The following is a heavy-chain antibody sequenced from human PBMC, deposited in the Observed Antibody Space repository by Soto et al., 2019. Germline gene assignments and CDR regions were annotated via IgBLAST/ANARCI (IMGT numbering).Heavy chain of an antibody. CDR2: INHSGST. Sequence: SETLSLTCSVYGGSFSGYYWSWIRKPPGKGLEWIGEINHSGSTNYNPSLKSRVTISVDTSKNQFSLKLSSVTAADTAVYYCARDVGEAGDLYYYYGMDVWGQGTTVTVSS. D-gene: IGHD3-16*01. V-gene: IGHV4-34*01. J-gene: IGHJ6*02. CDR1: GGSFSGYY. CDR3: ARDVGEAGDLYYYYGMDV.